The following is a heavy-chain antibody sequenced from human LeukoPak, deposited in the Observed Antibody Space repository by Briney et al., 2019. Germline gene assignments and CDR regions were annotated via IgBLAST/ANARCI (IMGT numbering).Heavy chain of an antibody. CDR2: IKQDGSEE. V-gene: IGHV3-7*01. J-gene: IGHJ6*03. CDR1: EFSVGSNY. CDR3: ARDQKSYSWNYFYSYFLDV. Sequence: GGSLRLSCAASEFSVGSNYMTWVRQAPGKGLEWVANIKQDGSEEYYVDSVKGRFTISRDNSKNSLYLQMNSLRAEDTAVYYCARDQKSYSWNYFYSYFLDVWGKGTTVTVSS. D-gene: IGHD1-20*01.